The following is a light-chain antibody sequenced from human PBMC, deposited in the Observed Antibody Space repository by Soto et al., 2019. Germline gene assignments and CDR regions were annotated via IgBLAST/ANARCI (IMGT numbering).Light chain of an antibody. V-gene: IGLV1-40*01. Sequence: QSVLTQPPSVSGAPGQRVTISCTGSSSNLGAGYDVQWYQQLPRTAPRLLMYGSXNRPSGVPDRFSGSKSGTSASLAITGXXXXXXXXXXCQSFDSSLSGVVFGGGTKLTVL. J-gene: IGLJ2*01. CDR1: SSNLGAGYD. CDR3: QSFDSSLSGVV. CDR2: GSX.